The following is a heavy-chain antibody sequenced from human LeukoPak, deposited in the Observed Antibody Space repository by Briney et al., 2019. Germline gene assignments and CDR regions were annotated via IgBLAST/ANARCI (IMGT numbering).Heavy chain of an antibody. J-gene: IGHJ4*02. D-gene: IGHD1-1*01. CDR3: ARCTTGKTFGSLREIKKSREIDY. CDR1: GFTFSSYS. Sequence: GGSLRLSCAASGFTFSSYSMNWVRQAPGKGLEWVSSISSSSSYIHYADSVRGRFTISRDNAKNSLFLQMNSLRGEDTAVYHCARCTTGKTFGSLREIKKSREIDYWGQGTLVTVSS. V-gene: IGHV3-21*01. CDR2: ISSSSSYI.